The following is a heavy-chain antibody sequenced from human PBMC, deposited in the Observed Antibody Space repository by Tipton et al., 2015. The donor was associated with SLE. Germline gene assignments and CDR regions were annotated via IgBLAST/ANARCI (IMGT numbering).Heavy chain of an antibody. V-gene: IGHV1-2*02. CDR1: GYTFTGYY. D-gene: IGHD3-10*01. CDR2: INPNSGGT. Sequence: QVQLVQSGAEVKKPGASVKVSCKASGYTFTGYYMHWVRQAPGQGLGWMGWINPNSGGTNYAQKFLGRVTMTRDTSLSTAYMELSRLRSDDTAVYYCARDTTSGYYGMDVWGQGTTVTVSS. J-gene: IGHJ6*02. CDR3: ARDTTSGYYGMDV.